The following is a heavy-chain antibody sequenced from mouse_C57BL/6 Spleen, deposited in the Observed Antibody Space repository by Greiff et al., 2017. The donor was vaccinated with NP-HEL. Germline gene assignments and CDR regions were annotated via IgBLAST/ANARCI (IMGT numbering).Heavy chain of an antibody. V-gene: IGHV1S81*02. Sequence: QVQLQQPGAELVKAGASVKMSCKASGYTFPSYWMHWVKQRLGQGLEWFAETNPTNGRTYYNEKFKSKATLTVDKSSSTAYMLLSGPTFEDSAVYYCARIKKIVATYFDYWGQGTTLVVSS. CDR1: GYTFPSYW. CDR3: ARIKKIVATYFDY. J-gene: IGHJ2*01. D-gene: IGHD1-1*01. CDR2: TNPTNGRT.